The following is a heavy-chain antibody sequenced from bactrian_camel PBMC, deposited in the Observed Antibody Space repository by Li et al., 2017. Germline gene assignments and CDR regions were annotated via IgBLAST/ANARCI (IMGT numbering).Heavy chain of an antibody. Sequence: HVQLVESGGGLVQPGGSLRLSCAASGFTFSSFPMTWVRQAPGKGPEWVSHISSGVGAATSYADSVKGRFTISEDNAKNTLYLQMDSLKPEDTAVYYCARSYYGDYGVPINWGQGTQVTVS. CDR2: ISSGVGAAT. D-gene: IGHD4*01. CDR1: GFTFSSFP. V-gene: IGHV3S26*01. CDR3: ARSYYGDYGVPIN. J-gene: IGHJ4*01.